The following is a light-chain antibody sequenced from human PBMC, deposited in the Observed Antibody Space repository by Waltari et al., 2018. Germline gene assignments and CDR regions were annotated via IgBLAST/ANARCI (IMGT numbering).Light chain of an antibody. J-gene: IGKJ5*01. CDR2: GPS. V-gene: IGKV3-15*01. CDR1: PSVSSN. CDR3: QQYNNWPPSVT. Sequence: EIVMTQSPATLSVSPGARATLSCRASPSVSSNLAWYQQKPGQAPSLLLYGPSTRATGIPARFSGSGSGTEFTLTISSLQSEDFAVYYCQQYNNWPPSVTFGQGTRLEIK.